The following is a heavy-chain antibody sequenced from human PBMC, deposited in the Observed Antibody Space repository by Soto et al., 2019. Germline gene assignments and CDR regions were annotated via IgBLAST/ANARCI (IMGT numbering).Heavy chain of an antibody. Sequence: SETLSLTCSVSGGSISSGDYYWNWIRQPPGKGLEWIGYIYYSGSTYYNPSLKSRVTISVDTSENQFSLKLSSVTAADTAVYYCARVPRSESSGWYYFDYWGQGTLVTVSS. CDR2: IYYSGST. CDR1: GGSISSGDYY. CDR3: ARVPRSESSGWYYFDY. V-gene: IGHV4-30-4*01. J-gene: IGHJ4*02. D-gene: IGHD6-19*01.